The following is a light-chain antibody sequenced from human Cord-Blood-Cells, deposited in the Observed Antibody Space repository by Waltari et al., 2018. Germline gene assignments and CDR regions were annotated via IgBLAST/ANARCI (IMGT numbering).Light chain of an antibody. J-gene: IGKJ5*01. V-gene: IGKV3-11*01. CDR3: QQRSNWIT. CDR1: QSVSSY. CDR2: DAS. Sequence: EIVLTQSPATLSLSPGDRATLSCTASQSVSSYLAWYQHKPGQAPRLLIYDASNRATGIPARFSGSGSGIDFTLTISSLEPEDFAVYSCQQRSNWITFGQGTRLAIK.